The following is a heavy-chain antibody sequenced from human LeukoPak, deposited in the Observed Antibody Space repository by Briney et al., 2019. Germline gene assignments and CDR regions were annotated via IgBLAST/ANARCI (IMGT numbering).Heavy chain of an antibody. J-gene: IGHJ4*02. CDR1: GFTFSNAW. CDR2: IKSKTDGGTT. V-gene: IGHV3-15*01. CDR3: TTEDDLRYYDFWSGYDY. Sequence: GGSLRLSCAASGFTFSNAWMSWVRQTPGKGLEWVGRIKSKTDGGTTDYAAPVKGRFTISRDDSKNTLYLQMNSLKTEDTAVYYCTTEDDLRYYDFWSGYDYWGQGTLVTVSS. D-gene: IGHD3-3*01.